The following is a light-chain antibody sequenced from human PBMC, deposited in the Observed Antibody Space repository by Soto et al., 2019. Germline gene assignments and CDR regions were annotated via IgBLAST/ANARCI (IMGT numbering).Light chain of an antibody. Sequence: QSVLTQPPSASGTPGQRVTISCSGSSSNIRINYVYWYQHLPGTAPKLLIYRNNQRPSGVPDRFSGSKSGNTASLTISGLQAEDEADYYCCSYAGSYTSSYVFGTGTKLTVL. J-gene: IGLJ1*01. CDR1: SSNIRINY. CDR3: CSYAGSYTSSYV. CDR2: RNN. V-gene: IGLV1-47*01.